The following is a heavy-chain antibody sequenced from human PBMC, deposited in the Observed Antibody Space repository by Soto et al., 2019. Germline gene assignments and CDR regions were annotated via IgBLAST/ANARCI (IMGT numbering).Heavy chain of an antibody. CDR2: IYWDDDK. Sequence: QITLKESGPTLVKPTQTLTLSCTFSGFSLSSNKVGVGWIRQPPGKALEWLALIYWDDDKRYSPSLESRLTITKDTSKNQVVLTMTNMDPVDTATYYCAHTYPPAFDIWGQGTMVIVST. CDR1: GFSLSSNKVG. CDR3: AHTYPPAFDI. J-gene: IGHJ3*02. D-gene: IGHD3-16*01. V-gene: IGHV2-5*02.